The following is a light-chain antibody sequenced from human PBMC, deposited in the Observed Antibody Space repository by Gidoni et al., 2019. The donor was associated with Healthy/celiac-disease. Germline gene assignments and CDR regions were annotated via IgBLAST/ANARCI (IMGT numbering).Light chain of an antibody. V-gene: IGKV3-11*01. CDR3: QQRSNWPRT. CDR1: QRVSSY. CDR2: EAS. Sequence: EIVLTQSPATLSLSPGEGATLSCRASQRVSSYLAWYQQKPGQAPRLLIYEASNRATGIPARFSGSGSGTDFTLTISSLEPEDFAVYYCQQRSNWPRTFGQXTRLEIK. J-gene: IGKJ5*01.